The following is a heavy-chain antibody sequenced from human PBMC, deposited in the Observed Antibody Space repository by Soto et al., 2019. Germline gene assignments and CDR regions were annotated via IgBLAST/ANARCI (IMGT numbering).Heavy chain of an antibody. V-gene: IGHV1-69*13. Sequence: SVKVSCKASGGTFSSYAISWVRQAPGQGLEWMGGIIPIFGTANYAQKFQGRVTITADESTSTAYMELSSLGSEDTAVYYCAREYSSSHYYFDYWGQGTLVTVSS. CDR3: AREYSSSHYYFDY. J-gene: IGHJ4*02. CDR1: GGTFSSYA. CDR2: IIPIFGTA. D-gene: IGHD6-6*01.